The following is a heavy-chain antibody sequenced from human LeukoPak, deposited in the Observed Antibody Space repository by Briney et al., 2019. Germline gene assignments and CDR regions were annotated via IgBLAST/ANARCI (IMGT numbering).Heavy chain of an antibody. CDR2: ISWNSGSI. CDR3: AKSRRAVAGLIDY. J-gene: IGHJ4*02. D-gene: IGHD6-19*01. CDR1: GFTFDDYA. V-gene: IGHV3-9*01. Sequence: GGSLRLSCAASGFTFDDYAMHWVRHAPGKGLEWVSGISWNSGSIGYADSVKGRFTISRDNAKNSLYLQMNSLRAEDTALYYCAKSRRAVAGLIDYWGQGTLVTVSS.